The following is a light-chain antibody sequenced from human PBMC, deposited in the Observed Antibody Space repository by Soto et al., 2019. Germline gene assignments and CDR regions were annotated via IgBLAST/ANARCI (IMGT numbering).Light chain of an antibody. CDR3: CSYGGSTTFVV. V-gene: IGLV2-23*03. CDR2: EGT. CDR1: SRDVGTYNL. Sequence: QSALTQPASVSGSPGQSITISCTGTSRDVGTYNLVSWYQHHPGKAPKLMIYEGTKRPSGVSDRFSGSKSGNTASLTISGLQAEDEADYYCCSYGGSTTFVVFGGGTKLTVL. J-gene: IGLJ2*01.